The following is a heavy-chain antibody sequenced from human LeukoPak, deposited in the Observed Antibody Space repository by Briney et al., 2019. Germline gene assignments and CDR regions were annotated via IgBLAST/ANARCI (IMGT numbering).Heavy chain of an antibody. V-gene: IGHV4-59*01. CDR2: IYYSGTT. CDR1: GGSISSYY. D-gene: IGHD6-13*01. CDR3: ARGVYIAAAQYGY. Sequence: SETLSLTCTVSGGSISSYYWSWIRQPPGKGLEWIGYIYYSGTTNYNPSLKSRVTISVDTSKNQSSLKLSSVTAADTAVYYCARGVYIAAAQYGYWGQGTLVTVSS. J-gene: IGHJ4*02.